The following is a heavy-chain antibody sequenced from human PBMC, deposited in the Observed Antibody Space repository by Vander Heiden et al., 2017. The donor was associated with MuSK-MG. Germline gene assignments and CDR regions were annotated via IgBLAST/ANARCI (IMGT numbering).Heavy chain of an antibody. CDR1: GYRFASYW. V-gene: IGHV5-51*01. J-gene: IGHJ4*01. Sequence: EVQLVQSGAEVKKAGESLKISCKGSGYRFASYWLAWVRQMPGKGLEWMGSIDPDDSNTRYRPSVQDQVTISADKSISTAYMQWSRLKASDSAIYYCAKPDCSGGGCYLLTYWGHGAMVTVYS. CDR3: AKPDCSGGGCYLLTY. D-gene: IGHD2-8*02. CDR2: IDPDDSNT.